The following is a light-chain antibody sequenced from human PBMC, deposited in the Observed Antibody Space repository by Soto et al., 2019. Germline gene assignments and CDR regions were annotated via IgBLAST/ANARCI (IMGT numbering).Light chain of an antibody. CDR3: QQYGSSPRT. V-gene: IGKV3-20*01. CDR2: DAS. Sequence: EIVLTQTPATLSLSPGERATLSCRASQSVSSYLVWYQQKPGQXPGXXIYDASNRATGIPARFSGSGSGTDGTLTISRLEPEDGEVYDCQQYGSSPRTFGQGTKVDIK. CDR1: QSVSSY. J-gene: IGKJ1*01.